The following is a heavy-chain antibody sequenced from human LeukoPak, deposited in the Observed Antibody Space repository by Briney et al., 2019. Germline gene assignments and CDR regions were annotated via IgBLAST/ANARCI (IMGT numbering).Heavy chain of an antibody. CDR1: GYTFTSYG. D-gene: IGHD4-17*01. CDR2: ISAYNGNT. V-gene: IGHV1-18*01. Sequence: ASVKVSCKASGYTFTSYGISWVRQAPGQGLEWMGWISAYNGNTNYAQKLQGRVTMTTDTSTSTAYMELRSLRSDDAAVYYCARVPAPTVTTSYNWFDPWGQGTLVTVSS. CDR3: ARVPAPTVTTSYNWFDP. J-gene: IGHJ5*02.